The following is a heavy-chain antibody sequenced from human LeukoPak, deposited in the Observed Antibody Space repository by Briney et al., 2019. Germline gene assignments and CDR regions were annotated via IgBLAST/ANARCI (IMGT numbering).Heavy chain of an antibody. J-gene: IGHJ4*02. Sequence: GASVKVSCKASGYTFNGYYMHWVRQAPGQGLEWMGWINPNSGGTNSAQKFQGRVTMTRDTSISTAYMELSRLRSDDTAVYYCARVRVRYFDGGNFDYWGQGTLITVSS. CDR1: GYTFNGYY. CDR2: INPNSGGT. D-gene: IGHD3-9*01. V-gene: IGHV1-2*02. CDR3: ARVRVRYFDGGNFDY.